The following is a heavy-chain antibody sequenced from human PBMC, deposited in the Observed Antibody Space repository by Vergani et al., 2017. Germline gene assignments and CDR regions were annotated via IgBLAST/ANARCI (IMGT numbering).Heavy chain of an antibody. CDR3: ARVMYRDEASTGYRLEGMDI. CDR2: IHSSGTT. Sequence: QVQLHESGPGLVKPSQTLSLTCTVSGGSITSGSFYWSWIRQPAGKGLEWIGRIHSSGTTNYNPSLKSRVTLSVDTSKNQFSLKLRSVTAADTAVYFCARVMYRDEASTGYRLEGMDIWGQGTTVTISS. CDR1: GGSITSGSFY. D-gene: IGHD3-9*01. J-gene: IGHJ6*02. V-gene: IGHV4-61*02.